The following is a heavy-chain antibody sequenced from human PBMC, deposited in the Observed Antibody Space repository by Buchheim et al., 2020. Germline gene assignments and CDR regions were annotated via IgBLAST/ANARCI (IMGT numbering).Heavy chain of an antibody. CDR3: VRDRSAYDWGY. CDR2: ISTSGSDV. V-gene: IGHV3-48*03. J-gene: IGHJ4*01. CDR1: GFTFTKYE. D-gene: IGHD5-12*01. Sequence: EVHLVESGGGSVQPGGSLRLSCAASGFTFTKYEMNWVRQAPGKGLEWVSYISTSGSDVYYSDSAKGRFTISRDNAKNLLYLQMSSMRAEDTADYYCVRDRSAYDWGYWGHGTL.